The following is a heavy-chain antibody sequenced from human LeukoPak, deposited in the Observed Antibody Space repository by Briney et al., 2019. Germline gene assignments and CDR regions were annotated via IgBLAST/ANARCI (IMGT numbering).Heavy chain of an antibody. J-gene: IGHJ5*02. CDR2: IWYDGSNK. V-gene: IGHV3-33*01. Sequence: PSGGSLRLSCAASGFTFSSYGMHWVRQAPGKGLERVAVIWYDGSNKYYADSVKGRFTISRDNSKNTLYLQMNSLRAEDTAVYYCARSPGCSSTSCYSPGWFDPWGQGTLVTVSS. D-gene: IGHD2-2*01. CDR1: GFTFSSYG. CDR3: ARSPGCSSTSCYSPGWFDP.